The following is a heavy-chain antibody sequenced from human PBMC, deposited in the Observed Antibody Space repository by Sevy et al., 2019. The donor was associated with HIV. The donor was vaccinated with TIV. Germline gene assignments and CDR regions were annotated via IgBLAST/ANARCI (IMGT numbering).Heavy chain of an antibody. CDR1: GNTLTQLS. Sequence: ASVKVSCKVSGNTLTQLSMHWVRQVPGKGLEWMGSFDPEDDERIYAQKFQGRVTMTEDTSTGTAYMELSSLKSEDTAVYYCATTKDYYENSGDPFDYWGQGTLVTVSS. J-gene: IGHJ4*02. CDR3: ATTKDYYENSGDPFDY. CDR2: FDPEDDER. V-gene: IGHV1-24*01. D-gene: IGHD3-22*01.